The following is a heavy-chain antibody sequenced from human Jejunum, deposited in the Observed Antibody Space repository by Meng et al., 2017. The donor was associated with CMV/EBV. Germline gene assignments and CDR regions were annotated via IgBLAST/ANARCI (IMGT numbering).Heavy chain of an antibody. CDR3: ARWDCSGTSCYGNFFYYYGMDV. J-gene: IGHJ6*02. Sequence: SAWVRQMPGKGLEWMGIIYPGDSDTRYSPSFQGQVTISADKSISTAYLQWTSLKASDTAMYYCARWDCSGTSCYGNFFYYYGMDVWGQGTRVTVSS. CDR2: IYPGDSDT. V-gene: IGHV5-51*01. D-gene: IGHD2-2*01.